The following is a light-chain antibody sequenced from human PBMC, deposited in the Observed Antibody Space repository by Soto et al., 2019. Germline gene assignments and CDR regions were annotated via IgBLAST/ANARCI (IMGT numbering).Light chain of an antibody. J-gene: IGLJ1*01. CDR3: GTWDSSLSAFYV. CDR2: DNN. Sequence: QSVLTQPPSASGTPGQRVTISCSGSSSNIGSNYVSWYQQLPGTAPKLLIYDNNKRPSGIPDRFSGSKSGTSATLGITGLQTGDEADYYCGTWDSSLSAFYVFGTGTKVTVL. CDR1: SSNIGSNY. V-gene: IGLV1-51*01.